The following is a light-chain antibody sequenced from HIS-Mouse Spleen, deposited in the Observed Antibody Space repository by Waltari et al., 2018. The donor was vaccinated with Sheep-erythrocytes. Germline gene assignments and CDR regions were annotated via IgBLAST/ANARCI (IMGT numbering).Light chain of an antibody. CDR2: AAS. V-gene: IGKV1-12*01. Sequence: DIQMTQSPSSVSASVGDRVTITWRASQGISIWLAWYQQKPGKAPKLLLYAASSLQSGVPSRFSGSGSETDCTLTISSLQPEDFATYYCQQANSFPITFGQGTRLEIK. J-gene: IGKJ5*01. CDR3: QQANSFPIT. CDR1: QGISIW.